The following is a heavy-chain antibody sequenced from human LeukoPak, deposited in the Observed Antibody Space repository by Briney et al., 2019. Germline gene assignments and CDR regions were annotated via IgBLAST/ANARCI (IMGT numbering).Heavy chain of an antibody. Sequence: GVSLRLSWAACGFRFSSYVMRWVRQSPGKGLEWVSGISPSSGGATYYADSVKGRFTISRDNSKNTLYLQMNSLRAEDTAVYYCAKESCSTSNCYGIDYWGQGTLVTVSS. J-gene: IGHJ4*02. CDR1: GFRFSSYV. CDR3: AKESCSTSNCYGIDY. CDR2: ISPSSGGAT. V-gene: IGHV3-23*01. D-gene: IGHD2-2*01.